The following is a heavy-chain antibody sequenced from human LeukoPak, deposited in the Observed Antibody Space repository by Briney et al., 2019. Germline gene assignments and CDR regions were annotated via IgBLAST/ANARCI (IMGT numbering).Heavy chain of an antibody. CDR1: GFTFRTYA. D-gene: IGHD3-3*01. J-gene: IGHJ4*02. V-gene: IGHV3-30*04. CDR3: ARDRAWNYFDY. CDR2: ISNDGSRK. Sequence: PGGSLRLSCAASGFTFRTYAMHWVRQAPDKGLEWVAIISNDGSRKYYAHSVEGRFTISRDNSKNTLYLQMDSLRAEDTAVYYCARDRAWNYFDYWGQGTLVTVSS.